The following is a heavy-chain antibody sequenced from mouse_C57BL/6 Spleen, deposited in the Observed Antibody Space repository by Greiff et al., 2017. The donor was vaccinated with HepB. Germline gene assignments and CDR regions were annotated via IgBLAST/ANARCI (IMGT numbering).Heavy chain of an antibody. J-gene: IGHJ2*01. Sequence: QVQLQQSGAELVRPGTSVKVSCKASGYAFTNYLIEWVKQRPGQGLEWIGVINPGSGGTNYNEKFKGKATLTADKSSSTAYMQLSSLTSEDSAVYFCARSITTVVGFDYWGQGTTLTVSS. CDR3: ARSITTVVGFDY. CDR1: GYAFTNYL. CDR2: INPGSGGT. V-gene: IGHV1-54*01. D-gene: IGHD1-1*01.